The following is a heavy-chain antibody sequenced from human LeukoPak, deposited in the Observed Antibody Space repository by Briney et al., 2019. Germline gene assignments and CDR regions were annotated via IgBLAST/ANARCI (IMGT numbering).Heavy chain of an antibody. Sequence: ASVKVSCKASGYTFTGYYMHWVRQAPGQGLEWKGWINPNSGGTNYAQKFQGRVTMTRDTSISTAYMELSRLRSDDTAVYYCARDLGSTSLLYYYYYYMDVWGKGTTVTISS. V-gene: IGHV1-2*02. J-gene: IGHJ6*03. CDR3: ARDLGSTSLLYYYYYYMDV. CDR1: GYTFTGYY. D-gene: IGHD2-2*01. CDR2: INPNSGGT.